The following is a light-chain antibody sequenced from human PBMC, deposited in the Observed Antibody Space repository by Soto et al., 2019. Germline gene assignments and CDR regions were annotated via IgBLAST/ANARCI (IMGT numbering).Light chain of an antibody. V-gene: IGKV3-15*01. CDR2: GAS. J-gene: IGKJ1*01. CDR1: QSVGSN. Sequence: EIVMTQSPATLSVSPGERATLSCRASQSVGSNLAWYQLKPGQAPRLLIYGASTRATGIPARFSGSGSGTDFTLTISSLQSEDFAISFCQQYNNSPPDRTFGQGTKVEIK. CDR3: QQYNNSPPDRT.